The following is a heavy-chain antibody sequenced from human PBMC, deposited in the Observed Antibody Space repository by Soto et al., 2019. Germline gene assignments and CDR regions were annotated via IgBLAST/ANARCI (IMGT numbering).Heavy chain of an antibody. CDR3: VRETRYGAGTQGFDV. D-gene: IGHD3-10*01. CDR2: IYYSEST. J-gene: IGHJ4*02. V-gene: IGHV4-31*03. CDR1: GASINIPAYY. Sequence: QVHLQESGPGLVKPSQTLSLTCTVSGASINIPAYYWSWVRQHPERVLEWIGYIYYSESTYYNPSLKNRVTISLDMSKNEFSLKLNSASVADTAIYYCVRETRYGAGTQGFDVWCQGTLVTVSS.